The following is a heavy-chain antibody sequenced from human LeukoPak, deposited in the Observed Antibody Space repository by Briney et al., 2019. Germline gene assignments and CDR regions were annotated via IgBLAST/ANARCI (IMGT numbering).Heavy chain of an antibody. CDR1: GFAFSSYG. V-gene: IGHV3-23*01. CDR3: ATRVAGIDY. D-gene: IGHD6-19*01. CDR2: ISASGGGT. Sequence: GGSLRLSCAASGFAFSSYGMSWVRQAPGKGLEWVSAISASGGGTYNADSVKGRFTISRDNSKNTLYLHMNSLRAEDTAVYYCATRVAGIDYWGQGTLLTVSS. J-gene: IGHJ4*02.